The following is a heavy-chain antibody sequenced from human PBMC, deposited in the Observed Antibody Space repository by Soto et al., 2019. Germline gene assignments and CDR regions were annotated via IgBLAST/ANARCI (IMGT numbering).Heavy chain of an antibody. CDR3: ARDRYGDPLWGQDDFDY. CDR2: ISGSGDST. CDR1: GFTFNNYA. V-gene: IGHV3-23*01. D-gene: IGHD2-21*02. Sequence: EVQLLESGGGLVQPGGSLRLSCAASGFTFNNYAMSWVRQAPGKGLEWVSAISGSGDSTYYADSVKGRFTISRDNSKNTLYLQMNSLRAEDTAIYYCARDRYGDPLWGQDDFDYWGQGTLVTVSA. J-gene: IGHJ4*02.